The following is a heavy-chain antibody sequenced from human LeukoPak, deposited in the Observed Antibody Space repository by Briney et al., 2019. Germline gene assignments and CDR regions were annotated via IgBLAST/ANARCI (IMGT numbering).Heavy chain of an antibody. CDR2: IYSGGST. Sequence: GGSLRLSCAASGFTVSSNYMSWVRQAPGKGLEWVSVIYSGGSTYYADSVKGRFTISGDNSKNTLYLQMNSLRAEDTAVYYCARDPPNWNESNWGQGTLVTVSS. CDR1: GFTVSSNY. D-gene: IGHD1-1*01. CDR3: ARDPPNWNESN. V-gene: IGHV3-53*01. J-gene: IGHJ4*02.